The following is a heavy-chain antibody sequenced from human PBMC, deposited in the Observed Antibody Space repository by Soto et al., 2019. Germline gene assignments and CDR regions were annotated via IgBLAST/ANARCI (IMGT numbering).Heavy chain of an antibody. D-gene: IGHD2-2*03. CDR2: SDYGGNT. Sequence: QVQLQESGPGRVSPWGTLTLTCTVSGAYISSSGYYWGWIRQAPGKGMQWIWSSDYGGNTYYDPSFKSHVAVSVDSSKNQVSLHLNPMTVSQTALHYCVRWVLIYQHSSYYLVVWGQVTLGTVSS. CDR3: VRWVLIYQHSSYYLVV. V-gene: IGHV4-39*01. CDR1: GAYISSSGYY. J-gene: IGHJ4*02.